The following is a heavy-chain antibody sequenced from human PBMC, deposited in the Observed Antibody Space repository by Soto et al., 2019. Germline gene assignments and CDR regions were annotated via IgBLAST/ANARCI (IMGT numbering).Heavy chain of an antibody. Sequence: EVQLVESGGGLVKPGGSLRLSCAASGFTFSSYSMNWVRQAPGKGLEWVSSISSSSSYIYYADSVKGRFTISRDNAKNSLYLQMNSLRAEDTAVYYCARQVGATVGDDSWGQGTLVTVSS. CDR3: ARQVGATVGDDS. J-gene: IGHJ4*02. V-gene: IGHV3-21*01. CDR2: ISSSSSYI. D-gene: IGHD1-26*01. CDR1: GFTFSSYS.